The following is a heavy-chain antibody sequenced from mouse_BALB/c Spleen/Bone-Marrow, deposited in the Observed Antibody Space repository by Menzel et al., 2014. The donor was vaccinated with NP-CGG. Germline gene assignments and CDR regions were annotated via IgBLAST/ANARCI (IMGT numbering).Heavy chain of an antibody. CDR3: NAEHGNYHYFDY. CDR1: GFNIKDYY. Sequence: EVQLHQSGVELVRSGASVKLSCTASGFNIKDYYMHWVKQRPEQGLEGIGWIDPGNGDTEYAPKFQGKATMTADTSSNTAYLQLSSLTSEDTAVYYCNAEHGNYHYFDYWGQGTTLTVSS. D-gene: IGHD6-1*01. CDR2: IDPGNGDT. J-gene: IGHJ2*01. V-gene: IGHV14-4*02.